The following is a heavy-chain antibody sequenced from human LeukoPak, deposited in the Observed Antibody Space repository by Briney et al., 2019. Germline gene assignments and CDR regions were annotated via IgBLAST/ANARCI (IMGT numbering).Heavy chain of an antibody. J-gene: IGHJ4*02. D-gene: IGHD3-22*01. CDR3: VRVTPEYYYDSSGYDY. CDR2: ISSSSSYI. V-gene: IGHV3-21*01. CDR1: GFTFSSFS. Sequence: GGSLRLSCAASGFTFSSFSMNWVRQAPGKGLEWVSSISSSSSYIYYADSVKGRFTVSRDNAKNALFLQMNSLRAEDTALYYGVRVTPEYYYDSSGYDYWGEGTRLSVSS.